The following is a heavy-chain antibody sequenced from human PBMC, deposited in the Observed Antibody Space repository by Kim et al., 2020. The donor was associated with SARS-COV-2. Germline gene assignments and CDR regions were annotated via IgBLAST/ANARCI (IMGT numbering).Heavy chain of an antibody. CDR2: ISAGGDRT. D-gene: IGHD6-25*01. V-gene: IGHV3-23*01. CDR3: AKAGQRLALGYSDY. CDR1: GFTFSSYA. J-gene: IGHJ4*02. Sequence: GGSLRLSCTVSGFTFSSYAMTWVRQAPGKGLEWVSSISAGGDRTYYADSVKGRFTISRDNSKNTLYLQISTLSAEDTALYYCAKAGQRLALGYSDYWGQG.